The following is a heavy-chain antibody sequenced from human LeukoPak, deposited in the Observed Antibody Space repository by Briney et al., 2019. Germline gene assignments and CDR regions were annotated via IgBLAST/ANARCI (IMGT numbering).Heavy chain of an antibody. CDR2: ISGSGGST. V-gene: IGHV3-23*01. J-gene: IGHJ4*02. CDR1: GFTFSSYA. CDR3: AKGFHGSGSSYYFDY. Sequence: SGGSLRLSCAASGFTFSSYAMSWVRQAPGKGLEWVSAISGSGGSTYYADSVKGRFTISRDNSKNTLYLQMNSLRAEDTAVYYCAKGFHGSGSSYYFDYWGQGTLVTVSS. D-gene: IGHD3-10*01.